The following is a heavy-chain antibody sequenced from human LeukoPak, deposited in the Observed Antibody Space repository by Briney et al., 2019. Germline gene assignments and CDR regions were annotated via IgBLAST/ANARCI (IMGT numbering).Heavy chain of an antibody. J-gene: IGHJ5*02. V-gene: IGHV4-34*01. CDR2: INHSGST. Sequence: SETLSLTCAVYRGSFSGYYWSWIRQPPGKGLEWIGEINHSGSTNYNPSLKSRVTISVDTSKNQFSLRLSSVTAADTAVYYCARPRWRNWLDPWGQGTLVTVSS. CDR1: RGSFSGYY. CDR3: ARPRWRNWLDP. D-gene: IGHD4-23*01.